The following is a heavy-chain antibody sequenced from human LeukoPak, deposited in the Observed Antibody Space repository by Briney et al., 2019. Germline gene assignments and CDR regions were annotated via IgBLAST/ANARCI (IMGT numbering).Heavy chain of an antibody. CDR1: GGSISSSSYY. J-gene: IGHJ6*02. CDR2: IYYSGST. D-gene: IGHD1-7*01. CDR3: ARGNADPRNWNYEADYYYYGMDV. V-gene: IGHV4-39*07. Sequence: SETLSLTCTVSGGSISSSSYYWGWIRQPPGKGLEWIGSIYYSGSTYYNPSLKSRVTISVDTSKNQFSLKLSSVTAADTAVYYCARGNADPRNWNYEADYYYYGMDVWGQGTTVTVSS.